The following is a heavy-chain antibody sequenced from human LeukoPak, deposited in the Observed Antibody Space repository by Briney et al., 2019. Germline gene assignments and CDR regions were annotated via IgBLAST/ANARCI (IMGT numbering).Heavy chain of an antibody. V-gene: IGHV1-2*02. CDR1: GYTFIGYY. D-gene: IGHD5-24*01. J-gene: IGHJ4*02. CDR2: INPNSGGT. CDR3: ARGSYRWLQKSLDY. Sequence: ASVKVSCKASGYTFIGYYMHWVRQAPGQGLEWMGWINPNSGGTNYAQKLQGRVTMTRDTSISTAYMELSRLRSDDTAVYYCARGSYRWLQKSLDYWGQGTLVTVSS.